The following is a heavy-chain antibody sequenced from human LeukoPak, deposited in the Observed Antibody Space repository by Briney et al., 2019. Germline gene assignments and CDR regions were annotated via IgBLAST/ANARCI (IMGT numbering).Heavy chain of an antibody. Sequence: SETPSLTCTVSGGSISSSSYYWGWIRQPPGKGLEWIGSIYYSGSTYYNPSLKSRVTISVDTSKNQFSLKLSSVTAADTAVYYCASTAYDFWSGYPGDGFDYWGQGTLVTVSS. CDR3: ASTAYDFWSGYPGDGFDY. CDR2: IYYSGST. D-gene: IGHD3-3*01. V-gene: IGHV4-39*07. CDR1: GGSISSSSYY. J-gene: IGHJ4*02.